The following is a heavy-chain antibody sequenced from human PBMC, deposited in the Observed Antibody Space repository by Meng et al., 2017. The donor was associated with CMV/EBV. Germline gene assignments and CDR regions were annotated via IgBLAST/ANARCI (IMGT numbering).Heavy chain of an antibody. V-gene: IGHV1-18*01. D-gene: IGHD3-22*01. CDR2: ISAYNGNT. J-gene: IGHJ3*02. CDR1: GYTFTSYG. CDR3: ARPDSSGYYDAFDI. Sequence: ASVKVSCKASGYTFTSYGISWVRQAPGQGLEWMGWISAYNGNTNYTQKLQGRVTMTTDTSTSTAYMELRSLRSDDTAVYYCARPDSSGYYDAFDIWGQGTMVTVSS.